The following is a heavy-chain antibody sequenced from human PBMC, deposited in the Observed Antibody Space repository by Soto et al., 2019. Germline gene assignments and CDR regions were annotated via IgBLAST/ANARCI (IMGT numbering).Heavy chain of an antibody. V-gene: IGHV1-69*02. CDR1: GGTFSSYT. J-gene: IGHJ4*02. CDR2: IIPILGIA. CDR3: ARGLYGSGSGWCYSDY. Sequence: QVQLVQSGAEVKKPGSSVKVSCKASGGTFSSYTISWVRQAPGQGLEWMGRIIPILGIANYAQKFQGRVTITADKSTSTAYMELSSLRSEDTAVYYCARGLYGSGSGWCYSDYWGQGTLVTVSS. D-gene: IGHD3-10*01.